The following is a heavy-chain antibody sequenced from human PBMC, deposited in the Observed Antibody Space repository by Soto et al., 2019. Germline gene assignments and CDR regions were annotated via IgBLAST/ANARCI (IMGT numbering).Heavy chain of an antibody. Sequence: SETLSLTCTVSGGSISSYYWSWIRQPPGKGLEWIGYIYYSGSTNYNPSLKSRVTISVDTSKNQFSLKLSSVTAADTAVYYCARDRSGMDVWGQGTTVTVSS. J-gene: IGHJ6*02. CDR1: GGSISSYY. CDR2: IYYSGST. V-gene: IGHV4-59*12. CDR3: ARDRSGMDV.